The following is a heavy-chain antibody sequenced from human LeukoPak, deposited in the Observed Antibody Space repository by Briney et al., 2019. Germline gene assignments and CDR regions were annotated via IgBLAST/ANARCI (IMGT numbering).Heavy chain of an antibody. J-gene: IGHJ4*02. Sequence: PGGSLRLSCAASGFTFSSYAMSWVRQAPGKGLEWVGRIKSKTDGGTTDYAAPVKGRFTISRDDSKNRLYLQMNSLKTEDSAVYYCTTNSRTTVTFDQWGQGTLVTVSS. V-gene: IGHV3-15*01. CDR1: GFTFSSYA. D-gene: IGHD4-17*01. CDR3: TTNSRTTVTFDQ. CDR2: IKSKTDGGTT.